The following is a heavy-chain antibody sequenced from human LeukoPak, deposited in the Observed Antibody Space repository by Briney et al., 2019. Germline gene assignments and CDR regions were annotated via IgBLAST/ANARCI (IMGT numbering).Heavy chain of an antibody. CDR3: ARGPVGATYYFDY. J-gene: IGHJ4*02. V-gene: IGHV4-30-4*08. Sequence: PSETLSLTCTVSGGSSSSGDYYWRWIRQPPGKGLEWIGYIYYSGSTYYNPSLKSRVTISVDTSKNQFSLKLSSVTAADTAVYYCARGPVGATYYFDYWGQGTLVTVSS. CDR1: GGSSSSGDYY. CDR2: IYYSGST. D-gene: IGHD1-26*01.